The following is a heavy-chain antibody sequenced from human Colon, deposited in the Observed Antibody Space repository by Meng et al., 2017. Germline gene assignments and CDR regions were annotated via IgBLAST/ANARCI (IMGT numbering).Heavy chain of an antibody. V-gene: IGHV4-34*01. CDR2: IDHFGIS. CDR1: GGSFSGYY. J-gene: IGHJ5*02. D-gene: IGHD4-17*01. CDR3: ATGLRHGDWFDP. Sequence: QVELPQWGAGLLKPSETLALTCAVYGGSFSGYYWSWIRQPPGKGLEWIGEIDHFGISNYNSSLKGRLTMSVDTSKKQISLTLTSVTAADTAVYYCATGLRHGDWFDPWGPGTLVTVSS.